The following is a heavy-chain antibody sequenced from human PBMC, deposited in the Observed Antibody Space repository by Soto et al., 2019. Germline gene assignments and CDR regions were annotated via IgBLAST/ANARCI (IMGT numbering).Heavy chain of an antibody. CDR1: GGSFSGYY. Sequence: SETLSLTCAVYGGSFSGYYWSWIRQPPGKVLEWIGEINHSGSTNYNPSLKSRVTISVDTSKNQFSLKLSSVTAADTAVYYCARLLPPLDYCSGGSCYAANYWGQGTLGTVSS. CDR3: ARLLPPLDYCSGGSCYAANY. D-gene: IGHD2-15*01. CDR2: INHSGST. V-gene: IGHV4-34*01. J-gene: IGHJ4*02.